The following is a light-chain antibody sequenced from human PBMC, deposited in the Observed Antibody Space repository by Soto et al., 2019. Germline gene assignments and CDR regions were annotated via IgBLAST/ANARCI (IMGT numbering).Light chain of an antibody. CDR2: AAS. Sequence: DLQMTQSPSSLSASVGDRVTITCRASQSISSYLNWYQQKPGKAPKLLIYAASSLQSGVPSRFSGSGSGTDFTLTISSLQPEDFATYSCQQSYSTLTFGPGTKVDIK. J-gene: IGKJ3*01. V-gene: IGKV1-39*01. CDR3: QQSYSTLT. CDR1: QSISSY.